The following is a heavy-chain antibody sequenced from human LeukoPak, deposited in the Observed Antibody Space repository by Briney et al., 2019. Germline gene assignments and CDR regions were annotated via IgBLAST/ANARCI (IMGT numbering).Heavy chain of an antibody. D-gene: IGHD3-10*01. CDR2: ISGRGGST. V-gene: IGHV3-23*01. J-gene: IGHJ6*03. Sequence: QPGGSLRLSCAASGFTFSSYGMSWVRQAPGKGLEWVSAISGRGGSTYYADSVKGRFTISRDNSKNTLYLQMNSLTAEDTAVYYCAKSGSYMTYYYYMDVWGKGTTVTVSS. CDR1: GFTFSSYG. CDR3: AKSGSYMTYYYYMDV.